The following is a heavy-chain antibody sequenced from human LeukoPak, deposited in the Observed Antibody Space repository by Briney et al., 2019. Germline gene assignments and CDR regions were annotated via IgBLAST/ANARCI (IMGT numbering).Heavy chain of an antibody. Sequence: PSETLSLTCTVSGVSISSSSYYWGWIRQPPGKGLEWIGTIYYSGSTYYNPSLKSRVTVSVDTSKNQFSLKLSSVTAADTAVYYCARRVARSSSGFDYWGQGTLVTVSS. D-gene: IGHD6-6*01. CDR2: IYYSGST. V-gene: IGHV4-39*01. J-gene: IGHJ4*02. CDR1: GVSISSSSYY. CDR3: ARRVARSSSGFDY.